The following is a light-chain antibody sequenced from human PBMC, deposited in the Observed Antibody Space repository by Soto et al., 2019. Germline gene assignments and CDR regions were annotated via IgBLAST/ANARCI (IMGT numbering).Light chain of an antibody. CDR1: QGIRSY. V-gene: IGKV1-9*01. Sequence: DIQLTQSPFFLTAAVGDRVTITCRASQGIRSYLAWYQQRPGKAPELLIYDASTLRTGVASRFSGSGSGTEFTLTISSLQPEDFATYFCQQLNIFSPLFTFGPGTKVDIK. J-gene: IGKJ3*01. CDR2: DAS. CDR3: QQLNIFSPLFT.